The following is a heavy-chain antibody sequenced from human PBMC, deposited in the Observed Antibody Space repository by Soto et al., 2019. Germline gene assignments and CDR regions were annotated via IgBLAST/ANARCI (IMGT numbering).Heavy chain of an antibody. J-gene: IGHJ1*01. Sequence: ASVKVSCKASGYTFINYYMHWVRQAPGQVLEWIGILIPSDGITHYAQMLQDRVIMTRDTSTITAYIELSSLRSEDTAVYYCARDATTRGGYNYGYFQHWGQGPLVTFSS. CDR2: LIPSDGIT. CDR1: GYTFINYY. D-gene: IGHD5-12*01. V-gene: IGHV1-46*01. CDR3: ARDATTRGGYNYGYFQH.